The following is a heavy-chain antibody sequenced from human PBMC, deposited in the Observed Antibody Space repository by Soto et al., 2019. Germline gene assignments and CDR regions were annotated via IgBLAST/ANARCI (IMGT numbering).Heavy chain of an antibody. CDR3: AREGGESSDGLYYFDS. J-gene: IGHJ4*02. CDR2: IYYSGNT. Sequence: TLSLTCTVSGGSTSSDNYWSWIRQPPGKGLEWIGHIYYSGNTDYNPSLKSRLAISIDASKNQFSLKLSSVTAADTAVYFCAREGGESSDGLYYFDSWGQGSLVTVSS. V-gene: IGHV4-30-4*01. D-gene: IGHD3-16*01. CDR1: GGSTSSDNY.